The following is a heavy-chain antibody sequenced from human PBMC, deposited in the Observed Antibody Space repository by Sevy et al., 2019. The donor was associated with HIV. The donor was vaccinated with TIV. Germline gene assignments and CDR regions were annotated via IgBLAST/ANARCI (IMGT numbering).Heavy chain of an antibody. CDR3: AREVGFDY. CDR1: GFTFSSYA. J-gene: IGHJ4*02. V-gene: IGHV3-30-3*01. D-gene: IGHD1-26*01. Sequence: GGSLRLSCAASGFTFSSYAMHWVRQAPGKGLEWLAVISYDGSNKYYADSVKGRFTISRDNSKNTLYLQMNSLRAEDTAVYYCAREVGFDYWGQGTLVTVSS. CDR2: ISYDGSNK.